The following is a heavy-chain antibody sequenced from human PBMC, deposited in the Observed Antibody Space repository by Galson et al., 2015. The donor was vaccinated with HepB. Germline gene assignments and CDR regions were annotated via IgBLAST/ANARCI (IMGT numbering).Heavy chain of an antibody. V-gene: IGHV1-8*01. CDR1: GYSLTNYD. Sequence: SVKVSCKASGYSLTNYDINWVRQATGQGLEWMGRMNPNSGNTGYGHKFQGRVTMTRNTSISTAYMELSSLTSEDTAVYYCARGSLAQFYYDSSAYSGFDHWGQGTLVTVSS. J-gene: IGHJ4*02. CDR3: ARGSLAQFYYDSSAYSGFDH. CDR2: MNPNSGNT. D-gene: IGHD3-22*01.